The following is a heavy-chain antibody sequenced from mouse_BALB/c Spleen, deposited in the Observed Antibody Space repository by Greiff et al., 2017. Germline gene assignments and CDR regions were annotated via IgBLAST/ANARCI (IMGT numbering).Heavy chain of an antibody. V-gene: IGHV5-9-4*01. Sequence: DVKLVESGGGLVKPGGSLKLSCAASGFTFSSYAMSWVRQSPEKRLEWVAEISSGGSYTYYPDTVTGRFTISRDNAKNTLYLEMSSLRSEDTAMYYCARERDGREKYFDVWGAGTTVTVSS. J-gene: IGHJ1*01. CDR2: ISSGGSYT. CDR3: ARERDGREKYFDV. CDR1: GFTFSSYA. D-gene: IGHD1-1*01.